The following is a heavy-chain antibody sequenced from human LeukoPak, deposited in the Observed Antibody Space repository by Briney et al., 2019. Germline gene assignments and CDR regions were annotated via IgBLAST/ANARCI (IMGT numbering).Heavy chain of an antibody. D-gene: IGHD6-13*01. Sequence: GGSLRLSCAASGFTFNGFAIHWVRRAPGKGLEWLALISFDEKKTYYGDSVKGRFTTSRDTYKTTVSLHMTSLKYEDTGVYYPARDMKPRPRIAAPGNYWGQGTLVTVSS. CDR1: GFTFNGFA. CDR3: ARDMKPRPRIAAPGNY. V-gene: IGHV3-30*04. CDR2: ISFDEKKT. J-gene: IGHJ4*02.